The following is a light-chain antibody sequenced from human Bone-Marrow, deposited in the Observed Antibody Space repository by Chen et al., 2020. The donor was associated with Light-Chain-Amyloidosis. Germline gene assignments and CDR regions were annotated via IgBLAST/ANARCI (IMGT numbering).Light chain of an antibody. CDR2: LGS. J-gene: IGKJ4*01. CDR3: MQALQKGT. CDR1: QSLLHSNGYNY. V-gene: IGKV2-28*01. Sequence: DIVMTQSPLSLPVTPGEPASISCRSSQSLLHSNGYNYLDWYLQKPGQSPQLLIYLGSNRASGVPDRFRGSGSGTDFTLKISRVEAEDVGVYYCMQALQKGTFGGGTKVEIK.